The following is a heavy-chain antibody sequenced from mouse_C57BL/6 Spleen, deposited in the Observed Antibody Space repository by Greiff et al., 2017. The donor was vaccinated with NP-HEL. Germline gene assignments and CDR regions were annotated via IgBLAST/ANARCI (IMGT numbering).Heavy chain of an antibody. D-gene: IGHD2-3*01. CDR2: IDPSDSET. Sequence: QVQLQQSGAELVRPGSSVKLSCKASGYTFTSYWMHWVKQRPIQGLEWIGNIDPSDSETHYNQKFKDKATLTVDKSSSTAYMQLSSLTSEDSAVYYCARRRDGYFYFDYWGQGTTLTVSS. V-gene: IGHV1-52*01. CDR3: ARRRDGYFYFDY. CDR1: GYTFTSYW. J-gene: IGHJ2*01.